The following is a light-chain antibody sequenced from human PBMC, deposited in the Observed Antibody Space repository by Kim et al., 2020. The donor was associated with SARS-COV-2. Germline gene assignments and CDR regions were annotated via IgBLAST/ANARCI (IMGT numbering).Light chain of an antibody. CDR3: QAWDSSTAV. CDR1: KLGDKY. Sequence: SVSPGPTASIACSGDKLGDKYACWYQQKPGQSPVLVIYKDSKRPSGIPERFSGSNSGNTATLTISGTQAMDEADYYCQAWDSSTAVFGGGTKLTVL. J-gene: IGLJ3*02. CDR2: KDS. V-gene: IGLV3-1*01.